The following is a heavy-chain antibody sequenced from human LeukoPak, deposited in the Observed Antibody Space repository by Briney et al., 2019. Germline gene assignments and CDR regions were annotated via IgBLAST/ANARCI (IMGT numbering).Heavy chain of an antibody. V-gene: IGHV4-31*02. CDR1: GFTFSSYA. CDR3: ASYNIKGSSGYFVAFDI. CDR2: IYYSGST. J-gene: IGHJ3*02. D-gene: IGHD3-22*01. Sequence: LRLSCAASGFTFSSYAMSWVRQHPGKGLEWIGYIYYSGSTYYNPSLKSRVTISVDASKNQFSLKLNSVTAADTAVYYCASYNIKGSSGYFVAFDIWGQGTMVTVSS.